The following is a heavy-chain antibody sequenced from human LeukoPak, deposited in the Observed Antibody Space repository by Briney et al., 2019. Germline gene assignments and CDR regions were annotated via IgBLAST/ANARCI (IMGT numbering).Heavy chain of an antibody. CDR3: ARGRRGYSSSSGNYYYYYYMDV. D-gene: IGHD6-6*01. J-gene: IGHJ6*03. V-gene: IGHV4-4*07. CDR2: IYISGSS. CDR1: GGSISNYY. Sequence: PSETLSLTCTVSGGSISNYYWSWIRQPAGKGLEWIGRIYISGSSNYNPSLKSRVTISVDTSKNQFSLKLSSVTAADTAVYYCARGRRGYSSSSGNYYYYYYMDVWGKGTTVTVSS.